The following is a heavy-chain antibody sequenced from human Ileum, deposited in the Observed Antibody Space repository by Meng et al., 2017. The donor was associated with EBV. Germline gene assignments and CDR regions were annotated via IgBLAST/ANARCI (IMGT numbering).Heavy chain of an antibody. CDR3: AREPYCSGIACYPD. V-gene: IGHV7-4-1*02. J-gene: IGHJ4*02. Sequence: QVQLVKSGSELKKPGASVKISCKASGYIFTSFGMNWVRQAPGQGLEWMGWINTNTGDPTYAQGFTGRFVFSLDTSVSTAYLQISSLEAEDTAVYYCAREPYCSGIACYPDWGQGTLDTVSS. D-gene: IGHD2-15*01. CDR1: GYIFTSFG. CDR2: INTNTGDP.